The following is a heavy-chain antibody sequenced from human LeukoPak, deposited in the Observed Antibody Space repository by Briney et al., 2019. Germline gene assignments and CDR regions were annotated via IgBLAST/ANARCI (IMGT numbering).Heavy chain of an antibody. CDR3: SGQYSSSSVVDY. J-gene: IGHJ4*02. V-gene: IGHV3-48*03. D-gene: IGHD6-6*01. Sequence: SLRLSCAASGFSFSSYEMNRVRQAPGKGLEWVSYISSSGSIMYSADSVKGRFTISRDNAKNSLYLQMNSLRAEDTAIYYCSGQYSSSSVVDYWGQGTLVTVSS. CDR2: ISSSGSIM. CDR1: GFSFSSYE.